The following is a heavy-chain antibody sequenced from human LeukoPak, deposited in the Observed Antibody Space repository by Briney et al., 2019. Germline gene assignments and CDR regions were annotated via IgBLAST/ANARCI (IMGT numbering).Heavy chain of an antibody. D-gene: IGHD6-19*01. J-gene: IGHJ4*02. Sequence: GGSLRLSCAASGFTFSTCWMYWVRQAPGKGLVWVSRIDSDGSITNYADSVKGRFTISRDNARNTVYLQMNSPSAEDTAIYYCARGPYSSGWYYVDNWGQGTLVTVSS. V-gene: IGHV3-74*01. CDR1: GFTFSTCW. CDR3: ARGPYSSGWYYVDN. CDR2: IDSDGSIT.